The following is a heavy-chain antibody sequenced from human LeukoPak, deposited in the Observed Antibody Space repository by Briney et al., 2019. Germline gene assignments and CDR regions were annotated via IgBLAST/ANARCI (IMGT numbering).Heavy chain of an antibody. V-gene: IGHV5-51*01. J-gene: IGHJ3*02. CDR3: ARPGIAADDGKDAFDI. CDR2: IYPGDSDT. CDR1: GYSFASYW. Sequence: GESLKISCKGSGYSFASYWIGWVRRMPGKGLESMGIIYPGDSDTSYSPSFQGQVTMSADKSISTAYLQWSSLKASDTAMYYCARPGIAADDGKDAFDIWGQGTMVTVSS. D-gene: IGHD6-13*01.